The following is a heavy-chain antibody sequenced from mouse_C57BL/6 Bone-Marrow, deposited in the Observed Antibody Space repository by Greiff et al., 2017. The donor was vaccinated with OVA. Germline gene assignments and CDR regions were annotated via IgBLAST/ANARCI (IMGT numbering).Heavy chain of an antibody. V-gene: IGHV5-6*01. CDR1: GFTFSSYG. CDR3: ARHGTPITTVVAGDY. Sequence: EVQGVESGGDLVKPGGSLKLSCAASGFTFSSYGMSWVRQTPDKRLEWVATISSGGSYTYYPDSVKGRFTISRDNAKNTLYLQMSSLKSEDTAMYYCARHGTPITTVVAGDYWGQGTTLTVSS. J-gene: IGHJ2*01. D-gene: IGHD1-1*01. CDR2: ISSGGSYT.